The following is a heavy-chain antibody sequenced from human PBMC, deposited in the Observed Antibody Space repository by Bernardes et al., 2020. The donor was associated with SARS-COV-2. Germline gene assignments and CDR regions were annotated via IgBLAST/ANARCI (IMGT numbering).Heavy chain of an antibody. CDR1: GFTFNIYW. V-gene: IGHV3-7*03. Sequence: GGSLRLSCAASGFTFNIYWMAWVRQAPGKGLEWVANINQDGSEKYYVDSVKGRFTISRDNAKNSLFLQMNSLRAEDTAVYYCAREGWVGPTFFDYWGQGTLVSVSS. J-gene: IGHJ4*02. CDR3: AREGWVGPTFFDY. D-gene: IGHD1-26*01. CDR2: INQDGSEK.